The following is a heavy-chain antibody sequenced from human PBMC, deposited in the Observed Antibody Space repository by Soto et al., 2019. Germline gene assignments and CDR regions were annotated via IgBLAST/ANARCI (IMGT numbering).Heavy chain of an antibody. CDR1: GYTFTSYD. CDR2: MNPNSGNT. D-gene: IGHD6-19*01. Sequence: ASVKVSCKASGYTFTSYDINWVRQATGQGLEWMGWMNPNSGNTGYAQKFQGRVTMTRNTSISTAYMELSSLRSEDTAVYYCARGPKTTAVAGTTAWIDYWGQGTLVTVSS. J-gene: IGHJ4*02. CDR3: ARGPKTTAVAGTTAWIDY. V-gene: IGHV1-8*01.